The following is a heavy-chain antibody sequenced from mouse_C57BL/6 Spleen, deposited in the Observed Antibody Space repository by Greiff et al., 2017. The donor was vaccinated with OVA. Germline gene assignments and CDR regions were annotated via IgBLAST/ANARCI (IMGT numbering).Heavy chain of an antibody. Sequence: VHLVESGPGLVQPSQSLSITCTVSGFSLTSYGVHWVRQSPGKGLEWLGVIWRGGSTDYNAAFIPRLSISKDNSKSQVFFKMNSLQADDTAKYYCAREGGNAMDYWGQGTSVTVSS. J-gene: IGHJ4*01. CDR1: GFSLTSYG. V-gene: IGHV2-2*01. CDR3: AREGGNAMDY. CDR2: IWRGGST.